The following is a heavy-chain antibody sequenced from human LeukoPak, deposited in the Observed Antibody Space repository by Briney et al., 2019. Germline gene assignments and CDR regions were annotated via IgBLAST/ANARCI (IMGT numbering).Heavy chain of an antibody. CDR3: AREALGYCSGGSCPNPGAFDI. V-gene: IGHV1-18*01. D-gene: IGHD2-15*01. CDR1: GYTFTSYG. Sequence: ASVKVSCKASGYTFTSYGISWVRQAPGQGLEWMGWISAYNGNTNYAQKLQGRVTMTTDTSTSTAYMELRSLRSDDTAVYYCAREALGYCSGGSCPNPGAFDIWGQGTMVTVSS. J-gene: IGHJ3*02. CDR2: ISAYNGNT.